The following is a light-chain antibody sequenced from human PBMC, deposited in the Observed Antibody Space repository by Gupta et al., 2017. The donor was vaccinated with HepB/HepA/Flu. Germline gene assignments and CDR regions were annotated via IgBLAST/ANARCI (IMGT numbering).Light chain of an antibody. CDR3: QHHYNWPLT. J-gene: IGKJ4*01. CDR1: QSVSSY. V-gene: IGKV3-11*01. Sequence: EILLKQSPSILRLSPGERATLSCRASQSVSSYLAWYQQKPGQAPRLLIYDALNRATGIPAKFSGSGSGTDFTLTISSLEPEDFAVYYCQHHYNWPLTFGGGTKVEIK. CDR2: DAL.